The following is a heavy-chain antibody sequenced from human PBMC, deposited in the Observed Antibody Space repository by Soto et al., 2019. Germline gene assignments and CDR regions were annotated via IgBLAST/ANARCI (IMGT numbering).Heavy chain of an antibody. D-gene: IGHD3-10*01. V-gene: IGHV3-33*01. CDR3: ARWVGPSGLVDY. J-gene: IGHJ4*02. CDR1: GFTFSSYG. Sequence: QVQLVESGGGVVQAGRSLRLSCAASGFTFSSYGMHWVRQAPGKGLEWVGVIWYDGSNKYYPDSVKGRFTTSRDNSKNTLNLQMNSLRAGDTAVYYCARWVGPSGLVDYWGQGTLVTVSS. CDR2: IWYDGSNK.